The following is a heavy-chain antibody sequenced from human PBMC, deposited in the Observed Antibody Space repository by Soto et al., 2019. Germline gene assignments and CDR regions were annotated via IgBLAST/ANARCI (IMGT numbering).Heavy chain of an antibody. CDR2: IHSHSGST. CDR1: GASITRSSYY. V-gene: IGHV4-39*01. D-gene: IGHD3-16*01. CDR3: ARPGDAYGLDV. Sequence: QLQLHESGPGLVKPSETLSLTCSVSGASITRSSYYWAWIRQPPGKVLEWIASIHSHSGSTYYDPSLMGLVLIAVDTSKNHFSLNLRSVTAADTAVDYCARPGDAYGLDVWGQGTTVTVSS. J-gene: IGHJ6*01.